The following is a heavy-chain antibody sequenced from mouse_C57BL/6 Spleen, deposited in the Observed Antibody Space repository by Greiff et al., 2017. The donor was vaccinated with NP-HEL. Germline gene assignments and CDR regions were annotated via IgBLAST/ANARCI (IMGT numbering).Heavy chain of an antibody. V-gene: IGHV1-69*01. CDR2: IDPSDSYT. D-gene: IGHD1-1*01. CDR3: ARWYYGSSYLMDY. CDR1: GYTFTSYW. J-gene: IGHJ4*01. Sequence: VQLQQPGAELVMPGASVKLSCKASGYTFTSYWMHWVKQRPGQGLEWIGEIDPSDSYTNYNQKFKGKSTLTVDKSSSTAYMQLSSLTSEDSAVYYCARWYYGSSYLMDYWGQGTSVTVSS.